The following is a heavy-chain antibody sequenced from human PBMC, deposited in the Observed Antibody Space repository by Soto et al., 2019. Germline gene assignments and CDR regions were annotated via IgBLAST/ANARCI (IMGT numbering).Heavy chain of an antibody. D-gene: IGHD3-10*01. CDR3: ARDEVHGSGSYGPFFDY. J-gene: IGHJ4*02. CDR1: GGTFSSYA. V-gene: IGHV1-69*01. Sequence: QVQLVQSGAEVKKPGSSVKVSCKASGGTFSSYAISWVRQAPGQGLEWMGGIIPIFGTANYAQKSQGRVTITADESTSTAYMELSSLRSEDTAVYYCARDEVHGSGSYGPFFDYWGQGTLVTVSS. CDR2: IIPIFGTA.